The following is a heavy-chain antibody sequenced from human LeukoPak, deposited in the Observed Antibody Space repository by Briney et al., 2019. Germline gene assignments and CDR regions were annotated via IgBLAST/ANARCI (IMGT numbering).Heavy chain of an antibody. Sequence: AGGSLRLSCTASGFTFGDYAMSWVRQAPGKGLEWVGFIRSKAYGGTTEYAASVKGRFTISRDDSKSIAYLQMNSLKTEDTAVYYCTTYLGVMDLSYLEYWGQGTLVTVSS. CDR3: TTYLGVMDLSYLEY. CDR2: IRSKAYGGTT. D-gene: IGHD3-10*01. V-gene: IGHV3-49*04. CDR1: GFTFGDYA. J-gene: IGHJ4*02.